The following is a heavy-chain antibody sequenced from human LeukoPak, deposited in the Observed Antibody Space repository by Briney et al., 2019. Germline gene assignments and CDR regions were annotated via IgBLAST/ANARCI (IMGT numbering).Heavy chain of an antibody. CDR2: IWYGGSNK. CDR1: GFTFSSYG. J-gene: IGHJ6*03. D-gene: IGHD2-2*01. Sequence: GGSLRLSCAASGFTFSSYGMHWVRQAPGKGLEWVAVIWYGGSNKYYADSVKGRFTISRDNSKNTLYLQMNSLRAEDTAVYYCAKVEPAGWDYMDVWGKGTTVTVSS. CDR3: AKVEPAGWDYMDV. V-gene: IGHV3-30*02.